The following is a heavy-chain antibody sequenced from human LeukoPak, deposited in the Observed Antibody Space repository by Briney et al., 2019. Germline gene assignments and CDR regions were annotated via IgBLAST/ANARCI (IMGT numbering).Heavy chain of an antibody. Sequence: ASVKVSCKASGGTFSSYAISWVRQAPGQGLEWMGGIIPIFGTANYAQKLQGRVTMTTDTSTSTAYMELRSLRSDDTAVYYCARVWSMIVRSDYYYYMDVWGKGTTVTVSS. V-gene: IGHV1-69*05. CDR3: ARVWSMIVRSDYYYYMDV. J-gene: IGHJ6*03. CDR2: IIPIFGTA. D-gene: IGHD3-22*01. CDR1: GGTFSSYA.